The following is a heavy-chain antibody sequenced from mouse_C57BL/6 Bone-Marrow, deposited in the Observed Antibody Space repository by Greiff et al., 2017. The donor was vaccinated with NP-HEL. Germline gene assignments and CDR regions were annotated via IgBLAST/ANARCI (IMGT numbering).Heavy chain of an antibody. Sequence: QVQLQQPGAELVMPGASVKLSCKASGYTFTSYWMHWVKQRPGQGLEWIGEIDPSDSYTNYNQKFKGKSTLTVYKSSSTAYMQLSSLTSEDSAVYYCARGDYWGQGTTLTVSS. CDR3: ARGDY. V-gene: IGHV1-69*01. J-gene: IGHJ2*01. CDR1: GYTFTSYW. CDR2: IDPSDSYT.